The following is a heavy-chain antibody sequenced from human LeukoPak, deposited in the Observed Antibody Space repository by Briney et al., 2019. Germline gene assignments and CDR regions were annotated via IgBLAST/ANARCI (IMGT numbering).Heavy chain of an antibody. J-gene: IGHJ4*02. CDR2: IIPILGIA. CDR1: GYSFTSYG. V-gene: IGHV1-69*04. D-gene: IGHD6-19*01. CDR3: AREEAVAGTYDY. Sequence: ASVKVSCKASGYSFTSYGISWVRQAPGQGLERMGRIIPILGIANYAQKFQGRVTITADKSTSTAYMELSSLRSEDTAVYYCAREEAVAGTYDYWGQGTLVTVSS.